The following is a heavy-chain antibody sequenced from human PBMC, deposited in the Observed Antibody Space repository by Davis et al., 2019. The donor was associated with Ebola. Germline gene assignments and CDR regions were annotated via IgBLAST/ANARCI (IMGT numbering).Heavy chain of an antibody. D-gene: IGHD2/OR15-2a*01. CDR2: IYSSGST. V-gene: IGHV4-39*02. CDR1: GASIVSNIYH. Sequence: MPSETLSLTCTVSGASIVSNIYHWAWIRQPPGKGLEWIGSIYSSGSTYNNPSLESRVTMSVDTSKNQFSLRLRSVTAADTALYFCARDNSQTLYYYGMDVWGQGTTVTIS. J-gene: IGHJ6*02. CDR3: ARDNSQTLYYYGMDV.